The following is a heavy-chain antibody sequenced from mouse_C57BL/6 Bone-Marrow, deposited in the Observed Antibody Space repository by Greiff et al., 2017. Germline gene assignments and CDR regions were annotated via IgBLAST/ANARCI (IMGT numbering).Heavy chain of an antibody. CDR1: GFTFSSYA. D-gene: IGHD1-1*01. J-gene: IGHJ3*01. Sequence: EVHLVESGGGLVKPGGSLKLSCAASGFTFSSYAMSWVRQTPEKRLEWVATISDGGSYTYYPDNVKGRFTISRDNAKNNLYLQMSHLKSEDTAMYYCARDQGVYYYGSSSLFAYWGQGTLVTVSA. V-gene: IGHV5-4*01. CDR3: ARDQGVYYYGSSSLFAY. CDR2: ISDGGSYT.